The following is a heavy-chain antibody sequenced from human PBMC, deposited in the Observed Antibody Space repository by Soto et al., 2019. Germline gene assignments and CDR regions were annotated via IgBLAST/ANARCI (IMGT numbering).Heavy chain of an antibody. J-gene: IGHJ6*02. D-gene: IGHD6-13*01. CDR2: IYPGDSDT. Sequence: SLKISCKGSGYSFTSYWIDWVRQMPGKGLEWMGLIYPGDSDTRYSPSFQAQVTISADKSISTAYLQWSGLKAPDTAMYYCESRSAAACNSDMDVCGQRTTVTASS. CDR3: ESRSAAACNSDMDV. CDR1: GYSFTSYW. V-gene: IGHV5-51*01.